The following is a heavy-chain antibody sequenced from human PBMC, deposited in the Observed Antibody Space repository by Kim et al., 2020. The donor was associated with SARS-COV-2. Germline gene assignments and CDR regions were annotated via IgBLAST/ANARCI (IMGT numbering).Heavy chain of an antibody. CDR1: GGSISSSSYY. D-gene: IGHD3-10*01. Sequence: SETLSLTCTVSGGSISSSSYYWGWIRQPPGKGLEWIGSIYYSGSTYYNPSLKSRITISVDTSKNQFSLKLSSVSAADTAVYYCAREWFGELLYPTRFYPAFDIWGQGTMVTVSS. V-gene: IGHV4-39*07. CDR3: AREWFGELLYPTRFYPAFDI. CDR2: IYYSGST. J-gene: IGHJ3*02.